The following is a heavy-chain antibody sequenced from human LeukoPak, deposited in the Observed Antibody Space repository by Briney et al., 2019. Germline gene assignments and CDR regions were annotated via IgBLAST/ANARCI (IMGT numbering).Heavy chain of an antibody. CDR3: ARIGPYRNSKVDALDI. V-gene: IGHV2-26*01. J-gene: IGHJ3*02. CDR2: IFSNDEK. Sequence: SGPTLVNPTETLTLTCTVSGFSLSNARMGVSWIRQPPGKALEWLAHIFSNDEKSYSTSLNSRLTISKDTSKSHVVLTMTNMDPVDTATYYCARIGPYRNSKVDALDIWGQGTMVTVSS. CDR1: GFSLSNARMG. D-gene: IGHD1-26*01.